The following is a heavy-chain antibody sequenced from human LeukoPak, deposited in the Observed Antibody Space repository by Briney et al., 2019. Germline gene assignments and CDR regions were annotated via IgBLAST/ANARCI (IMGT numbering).Heavy chain of an antibody. CDR2: IHYSGST. CDR1: GGSITPYY. V-gene: IGHV4-59*01. J-gene: IGHJ4*02. D-gene: IGHD2-21*02. Sequence: SETLSLTCTVSGGSITPYYCSWLRQPPGKGLEWIAYIHYSGSTDYNPSLKSRVTMSVDTSTNQFSLKLSSVTSADTAVYYCARAPPPYMVTEWGQGTLVTVSS. CDR3: ARAPPPYMVTE.